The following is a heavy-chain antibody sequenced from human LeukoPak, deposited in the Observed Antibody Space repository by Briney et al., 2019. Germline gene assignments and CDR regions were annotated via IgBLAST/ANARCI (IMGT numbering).Heavy chain of an antibody. CDR1: GYSFTSYW. V-gene: IGHV5-51*01. D-gene: IGHD3-22*01. CDR2: IYPGDSDT. J-gene: IGHJ3*02. Sequence: GESLKISCQGSGYSFTSYWIGWVRQLPGKGLEWMGIIYPGDSDTRYSPSFQGQVTISADKSISTAYLQWSSLKASDTAMYYCARPQTYYYDSSGYYFADAFDIWGQGTMVTVSS. CDR3: ARPQTYYYDSSGYYFADAFDI.